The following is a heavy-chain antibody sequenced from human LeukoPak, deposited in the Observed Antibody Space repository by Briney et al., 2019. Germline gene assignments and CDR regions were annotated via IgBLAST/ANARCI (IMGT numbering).Heavy chain of an antibody. CDR2: IRSKAYGGTT. CDR1: GFTFGDYA. D-gene: IGHD6-19*01. Sequence: GGSLRLSCTASGFTFGDYAMSWVRQAPGKGLEWVGFIRSKAYGGTTEYAASVKGRFIISRDDSKSIAYLQMNSLKTEDTAVYYCTRVAVPFFDYWGQGTLVTVSS. CDR3: TRVAVPFFDY. J-gene: IGHJ4*02. V-gene: IGHV3-49*04.